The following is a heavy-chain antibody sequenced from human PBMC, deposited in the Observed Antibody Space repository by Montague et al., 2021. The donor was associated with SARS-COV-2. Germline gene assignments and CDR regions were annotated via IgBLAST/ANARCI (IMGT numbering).Heavy chain of an antibody. J-gene: IGHJ6*02. Sequence: SLRLSCAASGFTFSSHAMHWVRQAPGKGLEWVAVISYDGSNKYYADSVKGRFTISRDNSKNTLYLQMNSLRAEDTAVYYCARDPRYYDILTGYFLTDNSFFMLGGMDVWGQGTTVTVSS. CDR3: ARDPRYYDILTGYFLTDNSFFMLGGMDV. D-gene: IGHD3-9*01. CDR1: GFTFSSHA. V-gene: IGHV3-30-3*01. CDR2: ISYDGSNK.